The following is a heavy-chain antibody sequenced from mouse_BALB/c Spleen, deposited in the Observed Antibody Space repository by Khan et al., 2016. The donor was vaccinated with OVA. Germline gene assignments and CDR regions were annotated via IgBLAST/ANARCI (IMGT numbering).Heavy chain of an antibody. Sequence: QVQLQQSGAELATPGASVKMSCKASGYTFSNYWIHWVKQRPGQGLEWLGYINPSSGPTYYNPTFNDKATLNTNKSSRTAYMQLSSLTSEDSAVHYCARKIMDYWGQGTTLTVSS. CDR2: INPSSGPT. J-gene: IGHJ2*01. V-gene: IGHV1-4*01. CDR3: ARKIMDY. CDR1: GYTFSNYW.